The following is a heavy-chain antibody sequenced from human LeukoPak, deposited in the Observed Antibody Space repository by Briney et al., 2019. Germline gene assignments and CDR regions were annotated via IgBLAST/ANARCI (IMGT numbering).Heavy chain of an antibody. V-gene: IGHV4-4*02. D-gene: IGHD1-26*01. CDR3: ARESGAFSPFGF. CDR1: GGSILSTNW. Sequence: SETLSLTCAVSGGSILSTNWWSWVRQPPGKGLEWIGEVHLSGGSNYNPSLKSRVSMSIDKSRNHLYLELTSVTAVDTAIYYCARESGAFSPFGFWGQGTLVTVSS. CDR2: VHLSGGS. J-gene: IGHJ4*02.